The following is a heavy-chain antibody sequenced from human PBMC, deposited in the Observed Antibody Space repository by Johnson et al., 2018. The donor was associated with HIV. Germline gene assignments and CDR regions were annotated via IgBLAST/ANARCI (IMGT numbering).Heavy chain of an antibody. CDR2: ISGGST. Sequence: VQLVESGGGVVQPGGSLRLSCAASGFTVSSNEMSWVRQAPGKGLEWVSSISGGSTYYADSRKGRFTISRDNSKNTLHLQMNSLRAEDTAVYYCAKARSLLDYGGFDAFDIWGQGTLVIVSS. CDR1: GFTVSSNE. J-gene: IGHJ3*02. V-gene: IGHV3-38-3*01. D-gene: IGHD4-23*01. CDR3: AKARSLLDYGGFDAFDI.